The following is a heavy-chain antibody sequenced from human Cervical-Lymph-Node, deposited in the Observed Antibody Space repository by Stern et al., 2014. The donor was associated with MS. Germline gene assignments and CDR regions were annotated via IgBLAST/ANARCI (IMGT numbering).Heavy chain of an antibody. CDR1: GYTFTAYY. J-gene: IGHJ4*02. CDR2: INHNNGDT. Sequence: QLVQSGAEVKKPGASVSVSCKASGYTFTAYYLHWVRQAPGHGLEWMGWINHNNGDTKYAQNFQGWVTMTRDTSISTAYMDLSSLTSDDTAIYYCARDLGTVTTPGDYWGQGTLVTVSS. V-gene: IGHV1-2*04. CDR3: ARDLGTVTTPGDY. D-gene: IGHD4-17*01.